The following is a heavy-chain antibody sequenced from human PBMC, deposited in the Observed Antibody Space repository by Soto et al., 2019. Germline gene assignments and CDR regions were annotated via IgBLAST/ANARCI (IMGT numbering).Heavy chain of an antibody. Sequence: GSVKVSCKASGYTFASYAMHWVRQAPGQRLEGMGWINAGNGNTKYSQKFQGRVTITRDTSASTAYMELSSLRSEDTAVYYCARSMGDYDSSGYDYWGQGTLVTVSS. V-gene: IGHV1-3*01. J-gene: IGHJ4*02. D-gene: IGHD3-22*01. CDR3: ARSMGDYDSSGYDY. CDR2: INAGNGNT. CDR1: GYTFASYA.